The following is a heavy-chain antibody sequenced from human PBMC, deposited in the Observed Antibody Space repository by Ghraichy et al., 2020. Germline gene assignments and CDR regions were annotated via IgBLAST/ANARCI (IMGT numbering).Heavy chain of an antibody. Sequence: GGSLRLSCAASGFTFSTYAMSWVRQAPGKGLEWVSGISGSGGSTEYADSVKGRFTISRDNSKVTLDLQMNSLRGDDTAVYYCARLSGGTISGTFLAYWGQGTLVTVSS. CDR3: ARLSGGTISGTFLAY. V-gene: IGHV3-23*01. J-gene: IGHJ4*02. CDR1: GFTFSTYA. CDR2: ISGSGGST. D-gene: IGHD1-1*01.